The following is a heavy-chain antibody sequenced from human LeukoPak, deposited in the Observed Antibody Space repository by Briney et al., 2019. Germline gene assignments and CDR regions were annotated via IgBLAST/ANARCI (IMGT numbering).Heavy chain of an antibody. D-gene: IGHD6-19*01. CDR2: IDWDDDE. CDR3: ARIAVAGTDGVPFDY. Sequence: SGPTLVNPTQTLTLTCTFSGFSLSTSGMCVSWIRQPPGKALEWLARIDWDDDEYYSTSLKTRLTISKDTSKNQVVLTMTNMDPVDTATYYCARIAVAGTDGVPFDYWGQGTLVTVSS. J-gene: IGHJ4*02. V-gene: IGHV2-70*11. CDR1: GFSLSTSGMC.